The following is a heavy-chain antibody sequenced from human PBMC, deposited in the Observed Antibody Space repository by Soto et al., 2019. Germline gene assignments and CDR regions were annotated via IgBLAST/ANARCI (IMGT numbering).Heavy chain of an antibody. Sequence: SETLSLTCTVSGGSISSYYWSWIRQPPGKGLEWIGYIYYSGSTNYNPSLKSRVTISVDTSKNQFSLKLSSVTAADTAVYYCARVRWGQPGYYYYGMDVWGQGTTVTVSS. CDR1: GGSISSYY. D-gene: IGHD3-16*01. J-gene: IGHJ6*02. V-gene: IGHV4-59*01. CDR3: ARVRWGQPGYYYYGMDV. CDR2: IYYSGST.